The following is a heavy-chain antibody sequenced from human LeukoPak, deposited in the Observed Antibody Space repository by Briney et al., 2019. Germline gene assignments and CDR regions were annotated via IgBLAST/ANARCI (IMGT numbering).Heavy chain of an antibody. J-gene: IGHJ4*02. D-gene: IGHD6-25*01. CDR1: GFTFSSYW. Sequence: PGGSLRLSCAASGFTFSSYWMSWVRQAPGKGLEWVANIKQDGSEKYYVDSVKGRFTISRDNAENSLYLQMSSLRAEDTATYYCTTVSGTSGGASHFWGQGTLVTVSS. CDR2: IKQDGSEK. V-gene: IGHV3-7*01. CDR3: TTVSGTSGGASHF.